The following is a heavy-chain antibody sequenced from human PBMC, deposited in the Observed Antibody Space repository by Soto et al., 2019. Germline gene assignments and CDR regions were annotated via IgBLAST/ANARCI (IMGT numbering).Heavy chain of an antibody. J-gene: IGHJ6*02. CDR1: GFVFSSHA. CDR2: TSGSGATT. D-gene: IGHD2-21*02. CDR3: AKMVGSWTGDSYFYYGLDV. V-gene: IGHV3-23*01. Sequence: GGSLRLSCAASGFVFSSHAMSWVRQAPGKGLEWVSATSGSGATTYYADSVKGRFTISRDNSENTLFLEMTSLRADDTAVYYCAKMVGSWTGDSYFYYGLDVWGQGTTVTVPS.